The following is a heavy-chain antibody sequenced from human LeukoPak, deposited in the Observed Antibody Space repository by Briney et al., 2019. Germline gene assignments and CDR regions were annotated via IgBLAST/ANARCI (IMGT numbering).Heavy chain of an antibody. V-gene: IGHV4-38-2*01. J-gene: IGHJ4*02. CDR1: GYSISSGYY. Sequence: SETLSLTCAVSGYSISSGYYWGWIRQPPGKGLEWIGSIYHSGSTYYNPSLKSRVIISVDTSKNQFSLKLSSVTAADTAVYYCASKGSSTSCCPKDYWGQGTLVTVSS. CDR2: IYHSGST. CDR3: ASKGSSTSCCPKDY. D-gene: IGHD2-2*01.